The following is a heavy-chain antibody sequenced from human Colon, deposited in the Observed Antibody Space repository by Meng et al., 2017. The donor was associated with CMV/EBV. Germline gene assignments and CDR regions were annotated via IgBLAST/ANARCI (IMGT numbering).Heavy chain of an antibody. CDR1: GFTFDDYT. CDR3: ARALSGDGMDV. Sequence: GGSLRLSCAASGFTFDDYTMHWVRQAPGKGLEWVSLISWDGGSTYYADSVKGRFTISRDNSKNSLYLQMNSLRTEDTAVYYCARALSGDGMDVWGQGTTVTVSS. CDR2: ISWDGGST. J-gene: IGHJ6*02. D-gene: IGHD3-10*01. V-gene: IGHV3-43*01.